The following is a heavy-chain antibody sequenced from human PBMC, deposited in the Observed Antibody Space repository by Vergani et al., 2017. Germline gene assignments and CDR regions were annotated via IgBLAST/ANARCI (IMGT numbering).Heavy chain of an antibody. Sequence: QVQLQQWGAGLLKPSETLSLTCAVYGGSFSGYYWSWIRQPPGKGLEWIGYIYYSGSTYYNPSLKSRVTISVDTSKNQFSLKLSSVTAADTAVYYCARGSTSGESDYWGQGTLVTVSS. CDR1: GGSFSGYY. D-gene: IGHD2-2*01. V-gene: IGHV4-34*01. CDR2: IYYSGST. CDR3: ARGSTSGESDY. J-gene: IGHJ4*02.